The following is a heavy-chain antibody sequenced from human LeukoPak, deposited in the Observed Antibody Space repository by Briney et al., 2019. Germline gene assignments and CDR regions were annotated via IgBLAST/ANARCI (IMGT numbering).Heavy chain of an antibody. V-gene: IGHV1-69*04. J-gene: IGHJ3*01. CDR2: IILILGIA. CDR3: ARDNGDVHGLC. D-gene: IGHD4-17*01. CDR1: GGTFSSYA. Sequence: SVNVSCKPSGGTFSSYAISWVRQAPGQGLEWMGRIILILGIANFARKFQVRLANTTDRSTSTAYKELGSLRSEYTSVYYGARDNGDVHGLCWGEGTMVTVSS.